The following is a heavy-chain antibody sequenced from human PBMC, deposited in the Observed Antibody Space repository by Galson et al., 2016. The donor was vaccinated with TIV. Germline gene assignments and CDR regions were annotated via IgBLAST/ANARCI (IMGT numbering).Heavy chain of an antibody. Sequence: SLRLSCAASGFTLGDYAMSCFRQGPGKGLEWIGFIRGSPYGATPEYAASLKGRFTLSRDDSKSIADLELNSLRIEDTALYYCAKNPGVAQLDDLFDLWGQGTRVTVSS. D-gene: IGHD3-3*01. CDR2: IRGSPYGATP. CDR3: AKNPGVAQLDDLFDL. J-gene: IGHJ4*02. V-gene: IGHV3-49*03. CDR1: GFTLGDYA.